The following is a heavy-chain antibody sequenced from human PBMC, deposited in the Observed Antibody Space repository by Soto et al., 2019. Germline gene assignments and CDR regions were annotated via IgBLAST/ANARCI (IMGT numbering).Heavy chain of an antibody. V-gene: IGHV3-23*01. CDR1: GFSFSRYA. CDR3: ARDQWFGYYGSGSYRGSYYYGMDV. CDR2: ITGSGGTI. Sequence: DVHLLESGGGLVQPGGSLRLSCAASGFSFSRYAMIWVRQAPGKGQEWVSGITGSGGTIEYAASVKGRFTISRDNSKNTLYLQMNSLRAEDTAVYYCARDQWFGYYGSGSYRGSYYYGMDVWGQGTTVTVSS. D-gene: IGHD3-10*01. J-gene: IGHJ6*02.